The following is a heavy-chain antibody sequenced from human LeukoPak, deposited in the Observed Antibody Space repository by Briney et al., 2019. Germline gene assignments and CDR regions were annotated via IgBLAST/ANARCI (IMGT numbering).Heavy chain of an antibody. Sequence: SETLSLTCTVSGGSLSSYYWSWLRQPAGKGLEWIGRIYTSGSTNYNPSLKSRLTMSLDTSKNQFSLKLSSVTAADTAVYYCARATGDTDYTGYYYYYMDVWGKGTTVTVSS. D-gene: IGHD2-2*02. CDR3: ARATGDTDYTGYYYYYMDV. J-gene: IGHJ6*03. CDR1: GGSLSSYY. V-gene: IGHV4-4*07. CDR2: IYTSGST.